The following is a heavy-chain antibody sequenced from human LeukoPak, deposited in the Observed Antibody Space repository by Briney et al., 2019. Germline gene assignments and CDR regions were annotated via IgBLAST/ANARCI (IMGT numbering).Heavy chain of an antibody. V-gene: IGHV1-18*01. Sequence: ASVKVSYKASGYTFTSYGISWVRQAPGQGLEWMGWISAYNGNTNYAQKLQGRVTMTTDTSTSTAYMELRSLRSDDTAVYYCAREPRQYSYGEYFQHWGQGTLVTVSS. J-gene: IGHJ1*01. CDR1: GYTFTSYG. CDR2: ISAYNGNT. CDR3: AREPRQYSYGEYFQH. D-gene: IGHD5-18*01.